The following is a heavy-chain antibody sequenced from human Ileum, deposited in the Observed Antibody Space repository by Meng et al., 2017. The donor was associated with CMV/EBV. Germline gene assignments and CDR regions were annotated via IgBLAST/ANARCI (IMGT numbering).Heavy chain of an antibody. CDR1: GFTFSKYS. D-gene: IGHD3-16*01. CDR3: AGDIWGGGYDYRMDG. Sequence: GESLKISCAASGFTFSKYSMNWVRQAPGKGLEWVSSISTSSNYIYYADSVRGRFTVSRDNAKNSLYLQMNSLRVEDTAVYYCAGDIWGGGYDYRMDGWGQGTMVTVSS. CDR2: ISTSSNYI. V-gene: IGHV3-21*01. J-gene: IGHJ6*02.